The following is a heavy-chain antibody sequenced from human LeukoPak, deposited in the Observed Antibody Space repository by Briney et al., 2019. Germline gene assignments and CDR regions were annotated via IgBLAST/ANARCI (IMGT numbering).Heavy chain of an antibody. J-gene: IGHJ4*02. CDR1: GFTFNNYW. Sequence: GGSLRLSCAGSGFTFNNYWMNWVRRAPGKGLEGVANIKQDGSEKYYVDSVKGRFTISRDNAKNSLYLQMNSLRVEDTAVYYCARGRGFDSWGQGTLVTVSS. D-gene: IGHD3-10*01. CDR3: ARGRGFDS. CDR2: IKQDGSEK. V-gene: IGHV3-7*01.